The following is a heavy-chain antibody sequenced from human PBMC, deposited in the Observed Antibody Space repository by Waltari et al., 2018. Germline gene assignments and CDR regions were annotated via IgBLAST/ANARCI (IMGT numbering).Heavy chain of an antibody. Sequence: QVQLQESGPGLVKPSETLSLTCAVSGYSISSGYYWGWIRQPPGKGLEWIGSIYHSGSTYYNPSLKSRVTISVDTSKNQFSLKLSSVTAADTAVYYWARLWGIDYWGQGTLVTVSS. CDR2: IYHSGST. CDR3: ARLWGIDY. J-gene: IGHJ4*02. CDR1: GYSISSGYY. D-gene: IGHD3-16*01. V-gene: IGHV4-38-2*01.